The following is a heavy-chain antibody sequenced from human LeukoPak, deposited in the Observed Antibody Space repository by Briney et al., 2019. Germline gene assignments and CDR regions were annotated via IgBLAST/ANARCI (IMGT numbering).Heavy chain of an antibody. D-gene: IGHD3-9*01. Sequence: PSETLSLTCAVYGGSFSGYYWSWIRQPPGKGLEWIGEINHSGSTNYNPSLKSRVTISVDTSKNQFSLKLSSVTVADTAVYYCARGDWLKGDNWFDPWGQGTLVTVSS. CDR2: INHSGST. CDR1: GGSFSGYY. J-gene: IGHJ5*02. CDR3: ARGDWLKGDNWFDP. V-gene: IGHV4-34*01.